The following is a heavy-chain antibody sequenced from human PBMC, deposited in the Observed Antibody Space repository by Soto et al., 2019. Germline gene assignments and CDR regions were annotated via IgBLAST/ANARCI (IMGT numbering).Heavy chain of an antibody. CDR2: VYNSGST. J-gene: IGHJ2*01. D-gene: IGHD4-17*01. CDR1: GGSVSGGSYC. V-gene: IGHV4-61*01. CDR3: ARVPLTTYFDL. Sequence: QVQLQESGPGLVKPSETLSLTCTVSGGSVSGGSYCWSWIRQPPGKGLECIGYVYNSGSTTHNPSLRSRVTIPVDTSKNQFSPGLSSVTAADTAVYYCARVPLTTYFDLWGRGTLVTVSS.